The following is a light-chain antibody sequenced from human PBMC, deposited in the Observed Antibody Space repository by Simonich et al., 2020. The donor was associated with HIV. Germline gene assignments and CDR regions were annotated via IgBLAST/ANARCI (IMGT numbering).Light chain of an antibody. CDR2: DVS. J-gene: IGLJ2*01. Sequence: QSALTQPVSVSGSPGQSITISCTGTISDVGGYNYVSWYQQHPGKAPKLMIYDVSKRPSRVSNRFSGSKSGSTASLTISGLQAEDEADYYCSSYTSSSTLVFGGGTKLTVL. CDR1: ISDVGGYNY. V-gene: IGLV2-14*03. CDR3: SSYTSSSTLV.